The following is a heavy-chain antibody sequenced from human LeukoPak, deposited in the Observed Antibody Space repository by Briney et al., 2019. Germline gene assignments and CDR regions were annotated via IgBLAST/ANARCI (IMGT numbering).Heavy chain of an antibody. J-gene: IGHJ4*02. Sequence: PGGSLRLSCAASGFTFSDYYMSWIRQAPGKGLEWVSYISSSGSSIFYADPVKGRFTLSRDNAKNPLYLQINSLRAEDTAVYYCARGRHTVTYWGQGTLVTVSS. CDR2: ISSSGSSI. CDR1: GFTFSDYY. V-gene: IGHV3-11*01. CDR3: ARGRHTVTY. D-gene: IGHD4-11*01.